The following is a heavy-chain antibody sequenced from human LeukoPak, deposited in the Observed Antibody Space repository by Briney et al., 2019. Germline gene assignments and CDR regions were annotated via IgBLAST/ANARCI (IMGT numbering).Heavy chain of an antibody. Sequence: ALVKVSCKASGYTYTNYGISWVRQAPGQGLEWMGWISGYNGHTNYAQKLQGRVTMTTHTSTSTAYMELRSLRSDDTAVYYCARAGHRKYYYDNAYDYWGQGTLVTVSS. D-gene: IGHD3-22*01. CDR3: ARAGHRKYYYDNAYDY. V-gene: IGHV1-18*01. CDR1: GYTYTNYG. CDR2: ISGYNGHT. J-gene: IGHJ4*02.